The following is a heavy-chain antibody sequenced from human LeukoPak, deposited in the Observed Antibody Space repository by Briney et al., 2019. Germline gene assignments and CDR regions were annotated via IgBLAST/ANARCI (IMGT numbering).Heavy chain of an antibody. V-gene: IGHV1-46*01. CDR3: ARVSGSYRYYFDY. J-gene: IGHJ4*02. CDR2: INPSGGST. D-gene: IGHD1-26*01. CDR1: GYTFTSYY. Sequence: GASVKVSCKASGYTFTSYYMHWVRQAPGQGLEWMGIINPSGGSTSYAQKFQGRVTMTRVMSTSTVYMELSSLRSEDTAVYYCARVSGSYRYYFDYWGQGTLVTVSS.